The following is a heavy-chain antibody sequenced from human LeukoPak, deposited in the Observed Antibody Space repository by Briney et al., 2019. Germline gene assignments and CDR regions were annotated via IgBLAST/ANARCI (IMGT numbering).Heavy chain of an antibody. CDR1: GFTFSSYA. D-gene: IGHD3-22*01. Sequence: GGSLRLSCAASGFTFSSYAMSWVRQVPGKGLEWVSAISGSGGSTYYADSVKGRFTISRDNSKNTLYLQMNSLRAEDTAVYYCAKDTLYYDSSGYYEGSAYWGQGTLVTASS. J-gene: IGHJ4*02. CDR2: ISGSGGST. CDR3: AKDTLYYDSSGYYEGSAY. V-gene: IGHV3-23*01.